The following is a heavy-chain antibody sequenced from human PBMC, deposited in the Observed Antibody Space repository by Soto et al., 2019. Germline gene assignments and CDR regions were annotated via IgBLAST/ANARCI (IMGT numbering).Heavy chain of an antibody. V-gene: IGHV1-69*13. D-gene: IGHD3-22*01. CDR1: GGTFSSYA. CDR3: AGEGGAYYYDCCGYYYVSNWFDP. J-gene: IGHJ5*02. Sequence: ASVKVSCKASGGTFSSYAISWVRQAPGQGLEWMGGIIPIFGTANYAQKFQGRVTVTADESTSTAYMELSSLRSEDTAVYYCAGEGGAYYYDCCGYYYVSNWFDPWGQGTLVTVSS. CDR2: IIPIFGTA.